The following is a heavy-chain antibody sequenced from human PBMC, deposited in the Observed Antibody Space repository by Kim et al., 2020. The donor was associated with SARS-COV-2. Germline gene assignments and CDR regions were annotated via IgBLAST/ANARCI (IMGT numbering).Heavy chain of an antibody. D-gene: IGHD3-3*01. V-gene: IGHV4-59*01. Sequence: SETLSLTCSVSGGSISSYYWSWIRQPPGKGLEWIGYIYYSGSTNYNPSLKSRVTISVDTPKNQFSLKLSSVTAADTAVYYCARGGGGRITIFGVVKNWFDPWGQGTLVTVSS. CDR1: GGSISSYY. CDR2: IYYSGST. J-gene: IGHJ5*02. CDR3: ARGGGGRITIFGVVKNWFDP.